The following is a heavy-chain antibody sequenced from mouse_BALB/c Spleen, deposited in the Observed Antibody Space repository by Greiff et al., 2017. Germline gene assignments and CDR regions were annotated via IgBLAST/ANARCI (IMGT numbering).Heavy chain of an antibody. Sequence: DVKLVESGGGLVQPGGSLKLSCAASGFTFSSFGMHWVRQAPEKGLEWVAYISSGSSTIYYADTVKGRFTISRDNPKNTLFLQMTSLRSEDTAMYYCARSYGYGGFDYWGQGTTLTVSS. D-gene: IGHD2-2*01. CDR2: ISSGSSTI. CDR1: GFTFSSFG. V-gene: IGHV5-17*02. CDR3: ARSYGYGGFDY. J-gene: IGHJ2*01.